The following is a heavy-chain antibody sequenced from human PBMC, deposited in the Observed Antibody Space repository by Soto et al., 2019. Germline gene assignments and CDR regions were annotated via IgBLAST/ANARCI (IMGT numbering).Heavy chain of an antibody. CDR3: ARPGSWESTYFFDP. CDR2: IYYSGST. V-gene: IGHV4-30-4*01. D-gene: IGHD1-26*01. CDR1: GGSISSGDYY. J-gene: IGHJ5*02. Sequence: PSETLSLTCTVSGGSISSGDYYWSWIRQPPGKGLECIGYIYYSGSTYYNPSLKSRVTISVDTSKNQFSLKLSSVTAADTAVYYCARPGSWESTYFFDPWGQGTPVTVSS.